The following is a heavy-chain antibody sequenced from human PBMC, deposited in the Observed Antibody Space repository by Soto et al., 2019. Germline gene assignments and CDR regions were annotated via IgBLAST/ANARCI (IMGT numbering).Heavy chain of an antibody. D-gene: IGHD6-6*01. V-gene: IGHV1-3*01. CDR1: GYTFTSYA. J-gene: IGHJ5*02. Sequence: ASVKVSCKASGYTFTSYAMHWVRQAPGQRLEWMGWINAGNGNTKYSQKFQGRVTISRDTSASTAYMELSSLRSQHMPVYYCARSRALVGWCDPWGKGPRVTVAS. CDR2: INAGNGNT. CDR3: ARSRALVGWCDP.